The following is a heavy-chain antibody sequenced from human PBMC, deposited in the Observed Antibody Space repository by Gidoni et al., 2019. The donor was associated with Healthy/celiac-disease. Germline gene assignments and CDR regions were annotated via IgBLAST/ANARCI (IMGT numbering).Heavy chain of an antibody. Sequence: QVQLVQSVAEVKKPGSSVKVSCKASGGTIRSYTISWVRQAPGQGLEWRGRIIPSRGIANEAQKCQGRVTITADKSTSTAYMELSSLRSEDTAVYYCARSDYYDSSGYYYGAANAFDIWGQGTMVTVSS. J-gene: IGHJ3*02. CDR3: ARSDYYDSSGYYYGAANAFDI. V-gene: IGHV1-69*02. D-gene: IGHD3-22*01. CDR1: GGTIRSYT. CDR2: IIPSRGIA.